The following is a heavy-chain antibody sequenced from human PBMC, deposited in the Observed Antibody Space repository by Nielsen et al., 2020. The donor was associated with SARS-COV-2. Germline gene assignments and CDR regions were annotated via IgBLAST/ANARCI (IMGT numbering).Heavy chain of an antibody. V-gene: IGHV3-23*01. CDR2: ISGSGGST. CDR1: GFTFSSYA. D-gene: IGHD3-22*01. Sequence: GESLKISCAASGFTFSSYAMSWVRQAPGKGLEWVSAISGSGGSTYYADSVKGRFTISRDNSKNTLYLQMNSLRAEDTAVYYCARDEVGYDSSGRYSGAFDIWGQGTMVTVSS. J-gene: IGHJ3*02. CDR3: ARDEVGYDSSGRYSGAFDI.